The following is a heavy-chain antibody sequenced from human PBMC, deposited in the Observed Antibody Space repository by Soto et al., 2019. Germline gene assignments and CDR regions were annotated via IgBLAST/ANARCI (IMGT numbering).Heavy chain of an antibody. CDR1: GFTFSSYG. V-gene: IGHV3-33*01. Sequence: QVQLVESGGGVVQPGRSLRLSCAASGFTFSSYGMHWVRQAPGKGLEWVAVIWYDGSNKYYADSVKGRFTISRDNSKNTLYLQMNSLRAEDTAVYYCARDLRAVAFTGALTFDYWGQGTLVTVSS. D-gene: IGHD6-19*01. CDR3: ARDLRAVAFTGALTFDY. CDR2: IWYDGSNK. J-gene: IGHJ4*02.